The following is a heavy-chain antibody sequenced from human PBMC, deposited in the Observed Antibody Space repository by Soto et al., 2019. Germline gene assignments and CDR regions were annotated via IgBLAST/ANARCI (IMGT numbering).Heavy chain of an antibody. V-gene: IGHV1-2*02. D-gene: IGHD3-22*01. J-gene: IGHJ4*02. CDR1: GYTFSAYY. CDR2: INPKSGGT. CDR3: ARGGTFAYDTSGDSVY. Sequence: QVHLVQSGAEVKKPGASVKVSCKTSGYTFSAYYMHWVRQAPGQGLVWMGWINPKSGGTLYAQKFQGRVTMTRDTSLSTAYMELSRLRSDDTAVYYCARGGTFAYDTSGDSVYWGQGTLVTVYS.